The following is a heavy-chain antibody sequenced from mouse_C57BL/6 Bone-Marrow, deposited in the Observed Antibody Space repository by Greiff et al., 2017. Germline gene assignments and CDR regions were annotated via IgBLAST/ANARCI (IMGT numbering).Heavy chain of an antibody. CDR2: IDPENGGP. CDR3: AIHYREVASGFVY. Sequence: QVQLQQSGAELVRPGASVKLSCKASGYTFTDYYMHWVKQRPGQGLEWIGGIDPENGGPNYTPKFKGKATLTVDTSSSTAYMQLSSLTSEDSAVEYCAIHYREVASGFVYWGQGTMVTVSA. J-gene: IGHJ3*01. D-gene: IGHD2-14*01. CDR1: GYTFTDYY. V-gene: IGHV1-59*01.